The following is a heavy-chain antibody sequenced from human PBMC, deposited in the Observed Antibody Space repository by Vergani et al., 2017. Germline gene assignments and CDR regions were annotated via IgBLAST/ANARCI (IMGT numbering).Heavy chain of an antibody. Sequence: QVQLVQSGAEVKKPGASVKVSCKASGYTFTSYDINWVRQATGQGLEWMGWMNPNSGNTGYAQKFQGRVTMTRNTSISTAYMELSSLRSENTAVYYCARGGFEGVVEDNWFDPWGQGTLVTVSS. J-gene: IGHJ5*02. CDR2: MNPNSGNT. CDR1: GYTFTSYD. CDR3: ARGGFEGVVEDNWFDP. V-gene: IGHV1-8*01. D-gene: IGHD2-2*01.